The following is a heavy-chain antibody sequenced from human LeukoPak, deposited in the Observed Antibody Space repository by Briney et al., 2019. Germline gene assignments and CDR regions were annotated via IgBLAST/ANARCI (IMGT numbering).Heavy chain of an antibody. CDR2: IYYSGST. Sequence: SQTLSLTCTVSGSSISSYYWSWIRQPPGKGLEWIGYIYYSGSTNYNPSLKSRVTISVDTSKNQFSLKLSSVTAADTAVYYCAREAGGWLFGSFGWFDPWGQGTLVTVSS. J-gene: IGHJ5*02. CDR3: AREAGGWLFGSFGWFDP. V-gene: IGHV4-59*01. CDR1: GSSISSYY. D-gene: IGHD3-22*01.